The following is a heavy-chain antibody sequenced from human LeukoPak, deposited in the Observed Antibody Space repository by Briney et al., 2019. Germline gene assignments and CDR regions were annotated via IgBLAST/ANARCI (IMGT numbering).Heavy chain of an antibody. CDR3: AITRGLRRDY. Sequence: AASVKVSCKASGGTFSSYAISWVRQAPGQGLEWMGGIIPIFGTANYAQKFQGRVTITTDESTSTAYMELSSLRSEDTAVYYCAITRGLRRDYWGQGTLVTVSS. J-gene: IGHJ4*02. CDR1: GGTFSSYA. D-gene: IGHD1-14*01. V-gene: IGHV1-69*05. CDR2: IIPIFGTA.